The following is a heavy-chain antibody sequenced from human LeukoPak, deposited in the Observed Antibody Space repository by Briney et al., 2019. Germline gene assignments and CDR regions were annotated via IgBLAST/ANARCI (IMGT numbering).Heavy chain of an antibody. CDR3: ARAIAVAGIIDY. J-gene: IGHJ4*02. Sequence: ASVKVSCKASGYTFTSYYMHWVRQAPGLGLEWVGIINPGGGSTSYAQKFQGRVTMTRDTSTSTVYMELSSLRSEDAAVYYCARAIAVAGIIDYWGRGTLVTVSS. CDR1: GYTFTSYY. CDR2: INPGGGST. D-gene: IGHD6-19*01. V-gene: IGHV1-46*01.